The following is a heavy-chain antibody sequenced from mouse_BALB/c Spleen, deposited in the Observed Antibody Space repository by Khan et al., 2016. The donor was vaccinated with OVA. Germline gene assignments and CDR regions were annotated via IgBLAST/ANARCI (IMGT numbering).Heavy chain of an antibody. D-gene: IGHD2-10*02. CDR1: GFSLSRYS. V-gene: IGHV2-6-4*01. Sequence: QVQLKQSGPGLVAPSQSLSITCTVSGFSLSRYSVHWVRQPPGKGLEWPGMLWSGGSTDSNSALESRLSISEDNSKSQVFLKRKSLQTDDTAMYNGARKKYGNYVSLDYWGKGTSVSVSS. CDR2: LWSGGST. CDR3: ARKKYGNYVSLDY. J-gene: IGHJ4*01.